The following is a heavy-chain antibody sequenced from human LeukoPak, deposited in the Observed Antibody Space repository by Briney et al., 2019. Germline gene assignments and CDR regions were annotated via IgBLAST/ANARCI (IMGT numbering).Heavy chain of an antibody. Sequence: SETLSLTCTVSGGSISTYHWNWIRKSPEKGLEWIGYMQSTGNSNYNPSLKSRVTVSVDMSRNQIVLNLSSVTAADTAVYFCARDKQHSYGRYFDHWGQGTLVTVSS. D-gene: IGHD5-18*01. V-gene: IGHV4-59*01. CDR2: MQSTGNS. J-gene: IGHJ4*02. CDR1: GGSISTYH. CDR3: ARDKQHSYGRYFDH.